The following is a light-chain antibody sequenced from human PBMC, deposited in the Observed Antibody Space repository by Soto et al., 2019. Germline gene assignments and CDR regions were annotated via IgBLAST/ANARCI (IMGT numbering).Light chain of an antibody. CDR2: EVS. CDR3: SSYTSSSTPVV. J-gene: IGLJ1*01. Sequence: QSALTQPASVSGSPGQSITISCTGTSSDVGGYNYVSWYQQHPGKAPKLIIYEVSNQPSGVSNRFSGSKSGNTASLTISGLQAEDEADYYCSSYTSSSTPVVFGTGTQLTVL. V-gene: IGLV2-14*01. CDR1: SSDVGGYNY.